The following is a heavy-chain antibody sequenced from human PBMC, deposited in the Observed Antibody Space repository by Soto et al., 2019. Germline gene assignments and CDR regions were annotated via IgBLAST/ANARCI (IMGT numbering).Heavy chain of an antibody. CDR2: IYYSGST. Sequence: SDTLALTCTVSCGSISSYYCICIRQPPCKGLEWIGYIYYSGSTNYNPSLKSRVTISVDTSKNQFSLKLSSVTAADTAVYYCATIDPVTVNYYNGMDVWGQGTTVTVSS. CDR1: CGSISSYY. J-gene: IGHJ6*02. CDR3: ATIDPVTVNYYNGMDV. D-gene: IGHD3-10*01. V-gene: IGHV4-59*01.